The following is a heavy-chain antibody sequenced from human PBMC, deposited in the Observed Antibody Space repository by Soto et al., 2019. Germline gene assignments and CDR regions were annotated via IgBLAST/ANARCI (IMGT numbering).Heavy chain of an antibody. J-gene: IGHJ3*02. CDR2: FNPATGAA. V-gene: IGHV1-2*02. D-gene: IGHD3-3*01. CDR1: GYPVTAYY. CDR3: ARGGGVGVAGSAAFDM. Sequence: QLHLVQSGAVVKKPGASVTVSCSASGYPVTAYYMHWVRQAPGRGLEWMGGFNPATGAAKYTQTFQGRVTMTRDTSTSTVFMELSGLTSGDTAVFYCARGGGVGVAGSAAFDMWGQGTLVTVSS.